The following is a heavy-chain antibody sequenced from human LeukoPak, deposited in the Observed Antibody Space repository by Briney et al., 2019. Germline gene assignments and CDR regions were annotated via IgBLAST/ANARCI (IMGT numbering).Heavy chain of an antibody. CDR2: IYYSGST. CDR1: GGSISSYY. D-gene: IGHD3-3*01. CDR3: ARGGYDFWSGSKNWFDP. V-gene: IGHV4-59*01. J-gene: IGHJ5*02. Sequence: SETLSLTCTVSGGSISSYYWSWIRQPPGKGLEWIGYIYYSGSTNYNPSLKSRVTVSVDTSKNQFSLKLSSVTAADTAVYYCARGGYDFWSGSKNWFDPWGQGTLVTVSS.